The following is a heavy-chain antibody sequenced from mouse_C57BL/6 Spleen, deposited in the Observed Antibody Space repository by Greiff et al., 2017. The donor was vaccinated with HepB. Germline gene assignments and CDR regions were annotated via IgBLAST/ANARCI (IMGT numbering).Heavy chain of an antibody. V-gene: IGHV5-4*01. CDR1: GFTFSSYA. CDR3: ARDRGVVATEGFAY. CDR2: ISDGGSYT. D-gene: IGHD1-1*01. Sequence: EVRLVESGGGLVKPGGSLKLSCAASGFTFSSYAMSWVRQTPEKRLEWVATISDGGSYTYYPDNVKGRFTISRDNAKNNLYLQMSHLKSEDTAMYYRARDRGVVATEGFAYWGQRTLVTVSA. J-gene: IGHJ3*01.